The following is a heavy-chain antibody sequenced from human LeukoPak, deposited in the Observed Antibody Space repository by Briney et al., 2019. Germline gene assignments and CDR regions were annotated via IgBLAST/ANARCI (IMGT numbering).Heavy chain of an antibody. Sequence: GGSLRLSCAASGFTFSSYWVNWARQAPGKGLEWVASINHNGNVNYYVDSVKGRFTVSRDNAKNSLYLQMSNLRAEDTAVYFCARGGGLDVWGQGATVTVSS. CDR2: INHNGNVN. V-gene: IGHV3-7*03. J-gene: IGHJ6*02. CDR1: GFTFSSYW. D-gene: IGHD3-16*01. CDR3: ARGGGLDV.